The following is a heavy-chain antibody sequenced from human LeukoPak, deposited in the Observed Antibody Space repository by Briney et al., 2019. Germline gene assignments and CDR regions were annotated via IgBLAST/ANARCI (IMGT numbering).Heavy chain of an antibody. Sequence: ASVKVSCKASGYTFTGYYMHWVRQAPGQGLEWMGIINPSGGSTSYAQKPQGRVTMTRDMSTSTDYMELSSLRSEDTAVYYCARDNSVEDTAWWFDPWGQGTLVTVSS. CDR3: ARDNSVEDTAWWFDP. J-gene: IGHJ5*02. CDR2: INPSGGST. CDR1: GYTFTGYY. D-gene: IGHD4-23*01. V-gene: IGHV1-46*01.